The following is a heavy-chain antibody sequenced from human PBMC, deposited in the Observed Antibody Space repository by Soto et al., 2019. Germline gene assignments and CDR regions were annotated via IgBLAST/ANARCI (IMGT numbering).Heavy chain of an antibody. J-gene: IGHJ6*03. CDR2: ISSSGSTI. D-gene: IGHD6-13*01. V-gene: IGHV3-11*01. CDR1: GFTFSDYY. CDR3: ARGKAAARPHAYYYYYYMDG. Sequence: GGSLRLSCAASGFTFSDYYMSWIRQAPGKGLEWVSYISSSGSTIYYADSVKGRFTISRDNAKNSLYLQMNSLRAEDTAVYYCARGKAAARPHAYYYYYYMDGWGKGTKVTVSS.